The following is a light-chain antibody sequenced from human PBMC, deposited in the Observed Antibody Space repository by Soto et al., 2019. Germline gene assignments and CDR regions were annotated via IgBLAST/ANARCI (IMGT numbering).Light chain of an antibody. Sequence: QSVLTQPPSASGTPGQRVTISCSGSSSNIGRNSIYWYQQVPGTAPKLLIYKNNQRPSGVPDRFSGSKSGTSVSLAISGLRSEDEADYYCAAWDDSLSGWLFGGGTKVTVL. CDR1: SSNIGRNS. V-gene: IGLV1-47*01. CDR2: KNN. J-gene: IGLJ3*02. CDR3: AAWDDSLSGWL.